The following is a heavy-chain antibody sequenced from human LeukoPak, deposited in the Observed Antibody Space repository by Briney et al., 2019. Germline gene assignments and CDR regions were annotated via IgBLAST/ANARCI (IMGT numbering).Heavy chain of an antibody. CDR2: INPSGGST. J-gene: IGHJ3*02. V-gene: IGHV1-46*01. Sequence: ASVKVSCKASGYTFTNYYMHWVRQAPGQGLEWMGIINPSGGSTNYAQKFQGRVTMTRDTSTSTVYMELSSLRSDDTAVYYCASSLIDAFDIWGQGTMATVSS. CDR3: ASSLIDAFDI. CDR1: GYTFTNYY.